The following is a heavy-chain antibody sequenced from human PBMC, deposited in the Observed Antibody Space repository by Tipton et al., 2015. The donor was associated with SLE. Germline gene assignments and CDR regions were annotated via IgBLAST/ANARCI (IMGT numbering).Heavy chain of an antibody. CDR1: VFSFSTYW. V-gene: IGHV3-74*01. D-gene: IGHD6-6*01. CDR3: VARVDWYFDL. J-gene: IGHJ2*01. CDR2: ISGDGSST. Sequence: SLRLSCEASVFSFSTYWMHWVRQAPGKGLVWVSGISGDGSSTRYADSVKGRFTISRDNAKNTLYLHMNSLRAEDTAVYYCVARVDWYFDLWGRGTLVTVSS.